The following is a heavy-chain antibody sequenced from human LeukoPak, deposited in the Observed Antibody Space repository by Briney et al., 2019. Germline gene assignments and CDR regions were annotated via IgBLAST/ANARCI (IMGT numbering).Heavy chain of an antibody. CDR3: VKLANTNSDLDY. D-gene: IGHD1-26*01. CDR2: IRSDGTNT. CDR1: GFAFSSYA. Sequence: GGSLRLSCAASGFAFSSYAMNWVRQAPGKGPEWVSTIRSDGTNTYYADSVKGRLTISRDNSKLTVYLQLNSLRAEDTAVYYCVKLANTNSDLDYWGQGTLVTVSS. V-gene: IGHV3-23*01. J-gene: IGHJ4*02.